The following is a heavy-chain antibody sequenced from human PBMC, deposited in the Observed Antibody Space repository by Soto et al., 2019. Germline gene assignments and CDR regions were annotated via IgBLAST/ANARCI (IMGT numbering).Heavy chain of an antibody. V-gene: IGHV3-23*01. CDR2: ISGGGGST. CDR1: GFTFGNYG. CDR3: AKGFIVVVTVIRLDDAFDA. Sequence: EVQLLESGGGLVQPGGSLRLSCAASGFTFGNYGMNWVRQAPGKGLEWVSGISGGGGSTYYADSVKGRFTISRDPSKNTIFLEMNSLRAEDTAVYYCAKGFIVVVTVIRLDDAFDAWGQGTLVTVSS. D-gene: IGHD2-21*02. J-gene: IGHJ5*01.